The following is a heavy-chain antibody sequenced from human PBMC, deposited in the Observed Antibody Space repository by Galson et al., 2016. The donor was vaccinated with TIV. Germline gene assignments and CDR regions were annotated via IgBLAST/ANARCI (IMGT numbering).Heavy chain of an antibody. CDR3: ARGFGVLTGNYLPKAFDY. Sequence: SVKVSCKASGYKFIGYHVHWVRQAPGQGLEWMGWIKPNRGDTNVAQKFRGRVTMTRDTSITTAYLELSGLRSDDTAVYYCARGFGVLTGNYLPKAFDYWGQGTPVTVSS. CDR1: GYKFIGYH. J-gene: IGHJ4*02. CDR2: IKPNRGDT. D-gene: IGHD3-9*01. V-gene: IGHV1-2*02.